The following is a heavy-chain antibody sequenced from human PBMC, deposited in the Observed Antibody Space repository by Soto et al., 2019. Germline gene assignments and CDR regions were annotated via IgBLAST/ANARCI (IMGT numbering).Heavy chain of an antibody. CDR1: GGSISSGGDS. D-gene: IGHD5-18*01. J-gene: IGHJ3*02. V-gene: IGHV4-30-2*01. Sequence: QLQLQESGSGLVKPSQTLSLTCAVSGGSISSGGDSWSWIRQPPGKGLKWIGYIYHSGSTYYNPSLKSRATISVDRSKSQFSLKLSSVTAADTAVYYCARVWGYSYGLASDIWGQGTMVTVSS. CDR2: IYHSGST. CDR3: ARVWGYSYGLASDI.